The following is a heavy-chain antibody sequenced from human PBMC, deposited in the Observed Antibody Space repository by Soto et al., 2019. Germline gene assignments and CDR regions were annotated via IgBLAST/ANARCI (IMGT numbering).Heavy chain of an antibody. CDR1: DGCISSYY. Sequence: PSKNLSLTCTVSDGCISSYYWCWIRQPPGKGLEWIGYIYYSGSTNYNPSLKSRVTISVDTSKNQYSLKLSSVTAADTAEYYCTRDSLSAFLHLGQGTLVTVPS. V-gene: IGHV4-59*01. CDR3: TRDSLSAFLH. D-gene: IGHD3-3*02. J-gene: IGHJ4*01. CDR2: IYYSGST.